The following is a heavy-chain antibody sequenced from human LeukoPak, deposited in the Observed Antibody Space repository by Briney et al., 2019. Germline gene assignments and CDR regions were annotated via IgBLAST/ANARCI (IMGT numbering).Heavy chain of an antibody. CDR3: ARISSWFLREYYFDY. J-gene: IGHJ4*02. V-gene: IGHV4-61*08. CDR2: IYYSGST. D-gene: IGHD6-13*01. Sequence: SETLSLTCTVSGGSINRGGNYWSWIRQYPGKGLEWIGYIYYSGSTNYNPSLKSRVTISVDTSKNQFSLKLSSVTAADTAVYYCARISSWFLREYYFDYWGQGTLVTVSS. CDR1: GGSINRGGNY.